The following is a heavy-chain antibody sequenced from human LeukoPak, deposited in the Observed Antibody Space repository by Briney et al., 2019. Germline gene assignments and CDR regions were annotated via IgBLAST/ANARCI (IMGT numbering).Heavy chain of an antibody. CDR3: ARDSYYYGSGSYKAPWYSDY. D-gene: IGHD3-10*01. CDR1: GGSISSYW. Sequence: SETLSLTCTVSGGSISSYWWSWIRQPPGKGLEWVGYIYYSGSTTCNPALKGRVTTSVEPSKNQFSLTLSTVTAADTAEYYCARDSYYYGSGSYKAPWYSDYSGQGTLVTVSS. J-gene: IGHJ4*02. CDR2: IYYSGST. V-gene: IGHV4-59*01.